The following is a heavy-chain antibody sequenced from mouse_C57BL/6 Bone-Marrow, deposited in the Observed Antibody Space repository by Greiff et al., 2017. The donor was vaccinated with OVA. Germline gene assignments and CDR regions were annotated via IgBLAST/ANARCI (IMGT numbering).Heavy chain of an antibody. Sequence: QVQLQQSGAELARPGASVKLSCKASGYTFTSYGISWVKQRTGQGLEWIGEIYPRSGNTYYNEKFKGKATLTADKSSSTAYMELRSLTSEDSAVYFCARRGYDYDGEGGTGTTVTVSS. D-gene: IGHD2-4*01. CDR2: IYPRSGNT. J-gene: IGHJ1*03. V-gene: IGHV1-81*01. CDR1: GYTFTSYG. CDR3: ARRGYDYDGE.